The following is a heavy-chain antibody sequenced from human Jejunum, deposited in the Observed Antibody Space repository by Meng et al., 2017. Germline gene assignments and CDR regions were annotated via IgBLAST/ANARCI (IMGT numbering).Heavy chain of an antibody. J-gene: IGHJ4*02. D-gene: IGHD3-3*01. Sequence: QLQLQESGPGLVKPSETLSLTCTVSGDSISSSSYDWGWIRQPPGKGLEWIGSMYYSGGTYYNPSLKSRVTISVDASKNQFSLKLSSVTAADTAVYYCARSFWNYYYIDYWGQGALVTVSS. V-gene: IGHV4-39*01. CDR3: ARSFWNYYYIDY. CDR2: MYYSGGT. CDR1: GDSISSSSYD.